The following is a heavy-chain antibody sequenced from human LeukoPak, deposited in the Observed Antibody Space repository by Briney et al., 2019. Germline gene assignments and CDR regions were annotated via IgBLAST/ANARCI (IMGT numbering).Heavy chain of an antibody. V-gene: IGHV4-34*01. Sequence: PSETLSLTCAVYGGSFSGYYWSWLRQPPGKRLEWIGEINHSGSTNYNPSLKSRVTISVDTSKNPFSLKLSSVTAADTAVYYCARLTYYYGSGSSPWGQGTLVTVSS. CDR1: GGSFSGYY. CDR3: ARLTYYYGSGSSP. J-gene: IGHJ4*02. CDR2: INHSGST. D-gene: IGHD3-10*01.